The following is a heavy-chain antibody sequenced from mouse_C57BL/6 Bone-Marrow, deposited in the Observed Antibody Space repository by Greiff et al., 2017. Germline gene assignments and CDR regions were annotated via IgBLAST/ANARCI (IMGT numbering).Heavy chain of an antibody. CDR2: IYPGDGDT. D-gene: IGHD3-1*01. CDR3: ARWGLPSAMDY. V-gene: IGHV1-82*01. CDR1: GYAFSSSW. Sequence: QVQLQQSGPELVKPGASVKISCKASGYAFSSSWMNWVKQRPGKGLEWIGRIYPGDGDTNYNGKFKGKATLTADKSSSTAYMQLSSLTSEDSAVYFCARWGLPSAMDYWGQGTSVTVSS. J-gene: IGHJ4*01.